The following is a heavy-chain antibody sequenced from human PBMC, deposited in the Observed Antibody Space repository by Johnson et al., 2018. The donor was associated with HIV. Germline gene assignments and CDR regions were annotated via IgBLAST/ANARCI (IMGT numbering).Heavy chain of an antibody. CDR3: ATSTASDALDI. CDR2: ISYAGSNN. CDR1: GFTFSSYA. Sequence: QVHLVESGGGLVQPGGSLRVSCSASGFTFSSYAMSWVRQAPGKGLERVVVISYAGSNNSYADSVRGRFTITRDNSRNTRYLKMSSLRADDTAMYYCATSTASDALDIWGQGTMVTVSS. V-gene: IGHV3-30*14. J-gene: IGHJ3*02. D-gene: IGHD1-1*01.